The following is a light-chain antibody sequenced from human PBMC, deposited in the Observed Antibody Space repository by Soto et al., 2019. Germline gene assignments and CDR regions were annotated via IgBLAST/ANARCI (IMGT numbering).Light chain of an antibody. CDR1: QGITSY. V-gene: IGKV1-9*01. Sequence: IQLTQSPSSLSASVGDSVTITCRASQGITSYLASYQQKPGKAPNLLIYGASTLQSGVPSRFSGSGSGTDFTLTINSLQAEDFATYYCQQTRSYPSTFGGGTKVDIK. CDR2: GAS. J-gene: IGKJ4*01. CDR3: QQTRSYPST.